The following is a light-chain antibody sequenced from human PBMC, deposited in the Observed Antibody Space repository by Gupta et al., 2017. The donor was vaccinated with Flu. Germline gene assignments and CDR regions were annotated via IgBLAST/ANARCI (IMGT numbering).Light chain of an antibody. CDR1: SSDVGGYNY. Sequence: QSALTQPASVSGSPEQSITISCTGTSSDVGGYNYVSWYQQHPGKAPKLMIYEVSNRPSGVSNRFSGSKSSNTASLTISGRQAEDEADYYCSSYTSSSTQVFGTGTKVTVL. CDR2: EVS. V-gene: IGLV2-14*01. CDR3: SSYTSSSTQV. J-gene: IGLJ1*01.